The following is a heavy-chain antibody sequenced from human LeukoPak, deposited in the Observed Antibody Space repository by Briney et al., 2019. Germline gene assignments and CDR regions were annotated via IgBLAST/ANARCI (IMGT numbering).Heavy chain of an antibody. J-gene: IGHJ4*02. Sequence: PSETLSLTCAVSGGSISSSNWWSWVRQPPGKGLEWIGEINHSGSTNYNPSLKRRVTISVDTSQNQFSVRLSSVTAADTAVYYCARGRYLTTGGGAAAGFLDYWGQGTLVTVSS. CDR3: ARGRYLTTGGGAAAGFLDY. CDR1: GGSISSSNW. CDR2: INHSGST. V-gene: IGHV4-4*02. D-gene: IGHD6-13*01.